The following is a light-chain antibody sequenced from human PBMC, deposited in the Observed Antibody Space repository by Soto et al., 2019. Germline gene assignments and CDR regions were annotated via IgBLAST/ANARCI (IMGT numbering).Light chain of an antibody. J-gene: IGKJ3*01. V-gene: IGKV1-12*01. CDR3: QHTNNFPLT. CDR1: LGISTW. Sequence: DIHMTQSPSSVSASVGDRVTITCRASLGISTWLVWYQQKPGKAPNLLIYATSSLQSGVPSRFSGSGSGTDFTLTIRNLQPEDFATYYCQHTNNFPLTFGPGTKVDI. CDR2: ATS.